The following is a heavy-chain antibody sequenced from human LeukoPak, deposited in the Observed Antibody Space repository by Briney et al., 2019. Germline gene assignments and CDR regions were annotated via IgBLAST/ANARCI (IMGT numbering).Heavy chain of an antibody. CDR3: AKKSTTVITYSFDY. CDR1: GFTFSSYG. Sequence: GGTLTLSCAASGFTFSSYGMSWVRQAPGKGLEWVSGISGSGGSTYYADSVKGRFTISRDNSKNTLYLQMNSLRAEDTAVDYCAKKSTTVITYSFDYWGQGNLVTVSS. J-gene: IGHJ4*02. CDR2: ISGSGGST. D-gene: IGHD4-23*01. V-gene: IGHV3-23*01.